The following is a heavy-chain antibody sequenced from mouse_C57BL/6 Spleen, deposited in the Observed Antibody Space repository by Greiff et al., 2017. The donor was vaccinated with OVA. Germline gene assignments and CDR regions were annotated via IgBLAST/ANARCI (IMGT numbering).Heavy chain of an antibody. CDR1: GYTFTSYW. Sequence: VQLQQPGAELVMPGASVKLSCKASGYTFTSYWMHWVKQRPGQGLEWIGEIDPSDSYTNYNQKFKGKSTLTVYKSSSTAYMQLTSLTSEDSAVYYCARFGNYGWFAYWGQGALVTVSA. CDR2: IDPSDSYT. V-gene: IGHV1-69*01. CDR3: ARFGNYGWFAY. D-gene: IGHD2-1*01. J-gene: IGHJ3*01.